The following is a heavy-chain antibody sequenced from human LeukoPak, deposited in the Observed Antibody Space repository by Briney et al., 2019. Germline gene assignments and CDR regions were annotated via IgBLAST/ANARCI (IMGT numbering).Heavy chain of an antibody. CDR2: FDPEDGET. D-gene: IGHD2-15*01. CDR1: GYTLTELS. J-gene: IGHJ4*02. CDR3: ATDYCSGGSCYPGNFGY. V-gene: IGHV1-24*01. Sequence: GASVKVSCKVSGYTLTELSMHWVRQAPGKGLEWMGGFDPEDGETIYAQKFQDRVTMTEDTSTDTAYMELSSLRSEDTAVYYCATDYCSGGSCYPGNFGYWGQGTLVTVSS.